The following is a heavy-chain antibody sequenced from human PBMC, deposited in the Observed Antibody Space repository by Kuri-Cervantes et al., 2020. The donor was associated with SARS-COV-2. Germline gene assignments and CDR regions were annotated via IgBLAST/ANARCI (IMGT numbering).Heavy chain of an antibody. V-gene: IGHV4-59*01. CDR1: GGSISSYY. D-gene: IGHD6-19*01. Sequence: SETLSLTCTVSGGSISSYYWSWIRQPPGKGLEWIGYIYYSGSTNYNPSLKSRVTISGDTSKNQFSLKLSSVTAADTAVYYCARGLPSQWLAEGNYYFDYWGQGTLVTVSS. CDR2: IYYSGST. CDR3: ARGLPSQWLAEGNYYFDY. J-gene: IGHJ4*02.